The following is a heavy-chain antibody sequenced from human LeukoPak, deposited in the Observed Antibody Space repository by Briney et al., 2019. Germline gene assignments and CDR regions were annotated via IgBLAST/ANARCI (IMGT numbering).Heavy chain of an antibody. Sequence: HSGGSLRLSCAASGFTVSSNYMAWVRQAPGKGLEWVSVIYDGGFTDYTDSVKGRFTISRDNSKSTLYLQMNTLRAEDTAVYYCARVMGRLVRTWYFDLWGRGTLVTVSS. CDR3: ARVMGRLVRTWYFDL. V-gene: IGHV3-66*01. D-gene: IGHD3-9*01. CDR2: IYDGGFT. CDR1: GFTVSSNY. J-gene: IGHJ2*01.